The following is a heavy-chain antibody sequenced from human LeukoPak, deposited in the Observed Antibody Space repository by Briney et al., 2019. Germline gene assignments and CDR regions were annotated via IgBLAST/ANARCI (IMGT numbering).Heavy chain of an antibody. Sequence: SETLSLTCTVSGGSISSGGYYWSWIRQPPGKGLEWIGYIYHSGSTYYNPSLKSRVTISVDRSKNQFSLKLSSVTAADTAVYYCARARSGYPQTYYYYYMDVWGKGTTVTVSS. J-gene: IGHJ6*03. V-gene: IGHV4-30-2*01. CDR2: IYHSGST. CDR1: GGSISSGGYY. CDR3: ARARSGYPQTYYYYYMDV. D-gene: IGHD3-22*01.